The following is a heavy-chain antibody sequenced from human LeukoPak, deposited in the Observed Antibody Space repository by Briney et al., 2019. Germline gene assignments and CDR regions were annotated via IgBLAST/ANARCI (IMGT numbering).Heavy chain of an antibody. CDR2: ISYDGSNK. J-gene: IGHJ3*02. CDR3: ARAHVTGVDAFDI. D-gene: IGHD2-21*02. CDR1: GFTFSSYA. Sequence: PGGSLRLSCAASGFTFSSYAMHWVRQAPGKGLEWVAVISYDGSNKYYADSVKGRFTISRDNSKNTLYLQMNSLRAEDTAVYYCARAHVTGVDAFDIWGRGAMVTVSS. V-gene: IGHV3-30-3*01.